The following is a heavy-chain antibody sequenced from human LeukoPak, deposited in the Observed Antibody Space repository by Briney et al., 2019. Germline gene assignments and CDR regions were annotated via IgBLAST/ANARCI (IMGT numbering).Heavy chain of an antibody. CDR3: ARGYYDYVWGSYFSYYYYMDV. V-gene: IGHV3-48*01. CDR2: ISSSSSTI. Sequence: PGGSLRLSCAASGFTFSSYSMNWVRQAPGKGLEWVSSISSSSSTIYYADSVKGRFTISRDNAKNSLYLQMNSLRAEDTAVYYCARGYYDYVWGSYFSYYYYMDVWGKGTTVTVSS. CDR1: GFTFSSYS. D-gene: IGHD3-16*01. J-gene: IGHJ6*03.